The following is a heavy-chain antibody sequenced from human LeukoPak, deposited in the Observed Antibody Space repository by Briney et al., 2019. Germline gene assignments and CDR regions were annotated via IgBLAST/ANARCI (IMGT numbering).Heavy chain of an antibody. J-gene: IGHJ6*02. Sequence: GASVKVSCKASGYTFTGYYMHWVRQAPGQGLEWMGWINPNSGGTNYAQKFQGRVTMTRDTSISTAYMELSRLRSDDTAVYYCARDTYYYDSSGYYSPEYYYGMDVWGQGTTVTVSS. CDR3: ARDTYYYDSSGYYSPEYYYGMDV. V-gene: IGHV1-2*02. D-gene: IGHD3-22*01. CDR1: GYTFTGYY. CDR2: INPNSGGT.